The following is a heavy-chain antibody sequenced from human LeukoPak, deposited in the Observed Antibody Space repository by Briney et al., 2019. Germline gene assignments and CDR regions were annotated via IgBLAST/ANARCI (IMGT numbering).Heavy chain of an antibody. Sequence: SVKVSWKASGGTFSSYAISWVRQAPGQGLEWMGGIIPIFGTANYAQKFQGRVTMTRDTSISTAYMELSRLRSDDTAVYYCAIDYRSSTSCYVDYWGQGTLVTVSS. J-gene: IGHJ4*02. CDR3: AIDYRSSTSCYVDY. CDR1: GGTFSSYA. V-gene: IGHV1-69*05. CDR2: IIPIFGTA. D-gene: IGHD2-2*01.